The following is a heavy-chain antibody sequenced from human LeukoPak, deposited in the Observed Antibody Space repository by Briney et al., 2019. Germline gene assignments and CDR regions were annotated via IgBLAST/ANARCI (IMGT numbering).Heavy chain of an antibody. CDR3: AKDPRWQLLPAYYFDY. J-gene: IGHJ4*02. CDR1: GFTLSNYG. Sequence: GRSLRLSYAASGFTLSNYGMHWVRQAPGRGLEWVAAISYDGSNKYYADSVKGRFTISRDNSKNTLYLQVNSLRVGDTAVFYCAKDPRWQLLPAYYFDYWGQGTLVTVSS. V-gene: IGHV3-30*18. D-gene: IGHD1-26*01. CDR2: ISYDGSNK.